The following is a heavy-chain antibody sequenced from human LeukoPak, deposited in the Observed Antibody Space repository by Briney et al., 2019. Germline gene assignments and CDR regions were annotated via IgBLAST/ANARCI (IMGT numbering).Heavy chain of an antibody. CDR1: GFTFDDYA. D-gene: IGHD3-22*01. J-gene: IGHJ3*02. CDR3: AKDQDWSSGYYLGAFDI. CDR2: ISWNSGSI. Sequence: GRSLRLSCAASGFTFDDYAMHWVRQAPGKGLEWVSGISWNSGSIGYADSVKGRFTISRGNAKNSLYLQMNSLRAEDTALYYCAKDQDWSSGYYLGAFDIWGQGTMVTVSS. V-gene: IGHV3-9*01.